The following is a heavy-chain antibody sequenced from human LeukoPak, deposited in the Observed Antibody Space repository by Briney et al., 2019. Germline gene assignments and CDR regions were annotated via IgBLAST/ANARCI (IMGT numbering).Heavy chain of an antibody. Sequence: SGPALVKPTQTLTLTCTFSGFSLSTSGVGVGWIRQPPGKALEWLALIYWDDDKRYSPSLKSRLTITKDTSKNQVVLTMTNMDPVDTATYYCAHSISYGSGSCILDYWGQGTLVTVSS. D-gene: IGHD3-10*01. V-gene: IGHV2-5*02. CDR3: AHSISYGSGSCILDY. J-gene: IGHJ4*02. CDR2: IYWDDDK. CDR1: GFSLSTSGVG.